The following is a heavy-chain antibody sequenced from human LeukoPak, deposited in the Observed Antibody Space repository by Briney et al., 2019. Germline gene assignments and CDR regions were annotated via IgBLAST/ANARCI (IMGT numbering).Heavy chain of an antibody. Sequence: GASVKVSCKAPGYTFTGYYMHWVRQAPGQGLEWMGWINPNSGGTNYAQKFQGRVTMTRDTSVSTAYMELSRLRSDDTAVYYCASTPYCSSTSCYRGFPMDVWGKGTTVTISS. D-gene: IGHD2-2*01. J-gene: IGHJ6*04. CDR1: GYTFTGYY. CDR3: ASTPYCSSTSCYRGFPMDV. CDR2: INPNSGGT. V-gene: IGHV1-2*02.